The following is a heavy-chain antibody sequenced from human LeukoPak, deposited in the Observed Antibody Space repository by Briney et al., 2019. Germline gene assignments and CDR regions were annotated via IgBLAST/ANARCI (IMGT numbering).Heavy chain of an antibody. D-gene: IGHD3-10*01. J-gene: IGHJ5*02. CDR1: GGSISSSSYY. CDR2: IYYSGST. Sequence: SETLSLTCTVSGGSISSSSYYWGWFRQPPGKGLEGIGGIYYSGSTYYNPSLKSRVTISVDTSKNQFSLKLSSVTAADTAVYYCARRELLWFGETKAENWFDPWGQGTLVTVSS. CDR3: ARRELLWFGETKAENWFDP. V-gene: IGHV4-39*01.